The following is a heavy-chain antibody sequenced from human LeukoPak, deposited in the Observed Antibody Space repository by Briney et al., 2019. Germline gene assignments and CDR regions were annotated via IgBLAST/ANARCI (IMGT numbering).Heavy chain of an antibody. J-gene: IGHJ4*02. V-gene: IGHV1-2*02. Sequence: ASVKVSCKASGYTFTGYYMHWVRQAPGQGLEWMGWINPNSGGTNYAQKFQGRVTMTRDTSISTAYMELSRLRSDDPAVYYCARSSGIAAAGELYWGQGTLVTVSS. CDR3: ARSSGIAAAGELY. D-gene: IGHD6-13*01. CDR2: INPNSGGT. CDR1: GYTFTGYY.